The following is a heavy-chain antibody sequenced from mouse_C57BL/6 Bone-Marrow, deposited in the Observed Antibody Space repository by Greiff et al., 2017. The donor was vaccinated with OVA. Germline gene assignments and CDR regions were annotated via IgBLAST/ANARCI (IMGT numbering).Heavy chain of an antibody. Sequence: EVMLVESGGDLVKPGGSLKLSCAASGFTFSSYGMSWVRQTPDQRLEWVATISSGGSYTYYPDSVKGRFTISRDNAKNTLYLQISGLESGDTAVCYCAYAEAMDYWGQGTSVTVSS. CDR2: ISSGGSYT. V-gene: IGHV5-6*01. J-gene: IGHJ4*01. CDR3: AYAEAMDY. CDR1: GFTFSSYG. D-gene: IGHD6-5*01.